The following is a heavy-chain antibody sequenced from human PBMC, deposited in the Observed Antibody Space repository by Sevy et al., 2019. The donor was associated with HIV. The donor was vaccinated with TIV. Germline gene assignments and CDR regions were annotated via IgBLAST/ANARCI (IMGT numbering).Heavy chain of an antibody. CDR2: ISSSSSYI. D-gene: IGHD2-15*01. CDR1: GFTFSSYS. V-gene: IGHV3-21*01. J-gene: IGHJ6*02. Sequence: GSLRLSCAASGFTFSSYSMNWVRQAPGKGLEWVSSISSSSSYIYYADSVKGRFTISRDNAKNSLYLQMNSLRAEDTAVYYCARDGTIVVVVAATPSISVGMDVWGQGTTVTVSS. CDR3: ARDGTIVVVVAATPSISVGMDV.